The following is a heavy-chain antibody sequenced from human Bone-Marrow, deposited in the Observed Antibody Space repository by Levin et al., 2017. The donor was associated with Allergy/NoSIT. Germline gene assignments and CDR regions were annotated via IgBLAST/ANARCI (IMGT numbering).Heavy chain of an antibody. CDR2: ISYDGSNK. V-gene: IGHV3-30-3*01. Sequence: GESLKISCAASGFTFSSYAMHWVRRAPGKGLEWVSFISYDGSNKYYADSVKGRFTISRDNSKNTLYLQMNSLRAEDTAMYYCARDRKYYFDFWGQGTLVTVSS. CDR1: GFTFSSYA. CDR3: ARDRKYYFDF. J-gene: IGHJ4*02.